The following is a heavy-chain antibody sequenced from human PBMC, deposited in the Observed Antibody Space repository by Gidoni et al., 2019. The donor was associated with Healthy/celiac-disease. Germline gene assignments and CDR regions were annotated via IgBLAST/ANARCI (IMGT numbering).Heavy chain of an antibody. CDR1: GFTFSSYA. Sequence: EVQLLESGGVLVQPGGSLRLSCADSGFTFSSYAMSWVRQAPGKGLEWVSAISGSGGSTYYADSVKGRFTISRDNSKNTLYLQMNSLRAEDTAVYYCAKSSEPRNYYYGMDVWGQGTTVTVSS. J-gene: IGHJ6*02. CDR3: AKSSEPRNYYYGMDV. V-gene: IGHV3-23*01. CDR2: ISGSGGST.